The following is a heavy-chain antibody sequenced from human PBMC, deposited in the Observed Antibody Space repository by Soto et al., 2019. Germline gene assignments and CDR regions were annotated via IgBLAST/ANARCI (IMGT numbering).Heavy chain of an antibody. V-gene: IGHV3-23*01. CDR1: GFTFSSYA. D-gene: IGHD6-6*01. CDR2: ISGSGGST. CDR3: ADPVAARHGMDV. Sequence: EVQLLESGGGLVQPGGSLRLSCAASGFTFSSYAMSWVRQAPGKGLEWVSAISGSGGSTYYADSVKGRFTISRDNSKNTLYLQMNSLRAEDTAVYYCADPVAARHGMDVWGQGTTVTVSS. J-gene: IGHJ6*02.